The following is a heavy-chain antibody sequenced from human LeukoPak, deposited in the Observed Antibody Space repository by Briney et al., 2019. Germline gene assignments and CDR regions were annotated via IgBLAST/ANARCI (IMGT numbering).Heavy chain of an antibody. V-gene: IGHV4-34*01. CDR1: GGSFSGYY. CDR3: ARFPRGPYYYYYMDV. Sequence: PSETLSLTRAVYGGSFSGYYWSWIRQPPGKGLEWIGEINHSGSTNYNPSLKSRVTISVDTSKNQFSLKLSSVTAADTAVYYCARFPRGPYYYYYMDVWGKGTTVTISS. J-gene: IGHJ6*03. CDR2: INHSGST.